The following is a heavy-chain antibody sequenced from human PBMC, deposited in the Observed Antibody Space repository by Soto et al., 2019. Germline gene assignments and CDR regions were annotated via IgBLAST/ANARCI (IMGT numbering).Heavy chain of an antibody. D-gene: IGHD2-2*03. CDR2: IRNTPYGGTT. J-gene: IGHJ5*02. CDR1: GFRFSEHA. V-gene: IGHV3-49*04. CDR3: SRGSFGYYGP. Sequence: GGSLRLSCNCTGFRFSEHAMTWVRQAPGKGLEWVGFIRNTPYGGTTDYAASVRGRFTISRDDSASIAYLQMNSLKTEDSGLYYCSRGSFGYYGPWGPGTLVTVSS.